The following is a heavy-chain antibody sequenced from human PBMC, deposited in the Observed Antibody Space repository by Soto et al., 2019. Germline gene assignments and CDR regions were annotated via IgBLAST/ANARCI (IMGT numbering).Heavy chain of an antibody. CDR1: GDSFSTNW. V-gene: IGHV5-51*01. J-gene: IGHJ4*02. Sequence: GESLNTSCKASGDSFSTNWIGWVLQMPGKGLEWVGFIYPGISDTGYSPSFQGRVTISADRSIRTAYLKWSGLKASDTAIYSCAKHSNTAMAAEKWGQGTLVTVSS. CDR2: IYPGISDT. D-gene: IGHD5-18*01. CDR3: AKHSNTAMAAEK.